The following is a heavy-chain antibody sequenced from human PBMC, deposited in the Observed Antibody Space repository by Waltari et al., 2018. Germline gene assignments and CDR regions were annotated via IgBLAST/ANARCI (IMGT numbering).Heavy chain of an antibody. D-gene: IGHD2-15*01. CDR3: AKGWPKGRLVVYCSGGSCPSDGFDY. V-gene: IGHV3-23*01. CDR1: GFTFSSYA. J-gene: IGHJ4*02. Sequence: EVQLLESGGGLVQPGGSLRLSCAASGFTFSSYAMSWVRQAPGKGLEWVSAISGSGGSTYYADSVKGRFTISRDNSKNTLYLQMNSLRAEDTAVYYCAKGWPKGRLVVYCSGGSCPSDGFDYWGQGTLVTVSS. CDR2: ISGSGGST.